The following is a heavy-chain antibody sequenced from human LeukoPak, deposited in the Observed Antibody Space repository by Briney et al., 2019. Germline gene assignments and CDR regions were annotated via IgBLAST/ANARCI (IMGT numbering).Heavy chain of an antibody. Sequence: GGSLRLSCAASGFTFTTYNMNWVRQAPGTGLEWVSSICIGSTFMYYADSVEGRFTISRDDAKNSLYLQMNSLRAEDTAVYYCARDLDKYSYGYYYGMDVWGQGTTVTVSS. D-gene: IGHD5-18*01. CDR3: ARDLDKYSYGYYYGMDV. CDR2: ICIGSTFM. J-gene: IGHJ6*02. V-gene: IGHV3-21*01. CDR1: GFTFTTYN.